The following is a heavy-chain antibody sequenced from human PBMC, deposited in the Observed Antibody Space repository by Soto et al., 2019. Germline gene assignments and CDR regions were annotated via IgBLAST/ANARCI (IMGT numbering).Heavy chain of an antibody. V-gene: IGHV6-1*01. Sequence: PSQTLSLTCVISGDSVSSNSAAWSWIRQSPSRGLEWLERTFYRSKWYNDYAVSVKGRITINPDTSKNLFSLQLNSVTPEDTAVYYCAKEGGNHYYYYAMDVWGQGTTVTVSS. CDR1: GDSVSSNSAA. CDR3: AKEGGNHYYYYAMDV. J-gene: IGHJ6*02. CDR2: TFYRSKWYN. D-gene: IGHD1-26*01.